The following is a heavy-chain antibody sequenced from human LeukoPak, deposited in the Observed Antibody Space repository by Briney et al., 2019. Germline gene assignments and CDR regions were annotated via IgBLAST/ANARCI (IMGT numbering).Heavy chain of an antibody. CDR2: IYYSGST. D-gene: IGHD2-2*01. J-gene: IGHJ4*02. CDR1: GGSISSGGYF. Sequence: SETLSLTCTVSGGSISSGGYFWSWIRQHPGKGLEWNGYIYYSGSTYYNPSLKSRVTISVDTSKNQFSLKLSSVTAADTAVYYGARKYCSSTSCYAGSIYFDYWGQGTLVTVSS. V-gene: IGHV4-31*03. CDR3: ARKYCSSTSCYAGSIYFDY.